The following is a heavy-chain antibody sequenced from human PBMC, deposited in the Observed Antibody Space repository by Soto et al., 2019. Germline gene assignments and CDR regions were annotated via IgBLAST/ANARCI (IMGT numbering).Heavy chain of an antibody. CDR1: GGSFSGYY. Sequence: SEILSLTCAVYGGSFSGYYLTWIRQPPGKGLEWIGEINHSGSTNCNPSLKSRVTISVDTSKNQFSLKLSSVTAADTAVYYCASNSYGYTFYDYWGQGTLVTVSS. J-gene: IGHJ4*02. V-gene: IGHV4-34*01. CDR2: INHSGST. CDR3: ASNSYGYTFYDY. D-gene: IGHD5-18*01.